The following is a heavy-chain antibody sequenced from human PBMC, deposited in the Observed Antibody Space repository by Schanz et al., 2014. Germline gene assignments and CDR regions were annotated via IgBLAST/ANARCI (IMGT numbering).Heavy chain of an antibody. D-gene: IGHD5-12*01. CDR1: GYTFTSYG. CDR3: ARAFGGYDPAGALDY. CDR2: ISPYNGNT. V-gene: IGHV1-18*01. Sequence: QVQLVQSGAEVKKPGASVKVSCKASGYTFTSYGINWVRQAPGQGLEWMGWISPYNGNTNYAQKLQGRVTMTRDTSISTAYMELSRLKSDDTAVYYCARAFGGYDPAGALDYWGQGTLVTVSS. J-gene: IGHJ4*02.